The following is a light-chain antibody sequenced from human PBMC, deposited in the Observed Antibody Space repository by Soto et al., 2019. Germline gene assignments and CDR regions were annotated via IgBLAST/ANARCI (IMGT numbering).Light chain of an antibody. CDR3: QQYNTYMLT. Sequence: DIQMTQSPSTLSASVGDRVTITCRTSQSISNWLAWYQQKPGKAPELLIYDVSNLESGVPSRFSGSGSGTEFTLTISSLQPDDFATYYCQQYNTYMLTFGGATKVEIK. V-gene: IGKV1-5*01. CDR1: QSISNW. J-gene: IGKJ4*01. CDR2: DVS.